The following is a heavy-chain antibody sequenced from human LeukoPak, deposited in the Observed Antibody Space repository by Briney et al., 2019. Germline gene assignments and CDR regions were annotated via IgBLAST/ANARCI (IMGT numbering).Heavy chain of an antibody. J-gene: IGHJ4*02. CDR3: ARESNGYNFDY. CDR1: GFTFSSYE. D-gene: IGHD5-24*01. V-gene: IGHV3-48*03. CDR2: ISGSRPSI. Sequence: GGSLRLSWAASGFTFSSYEMNWVRQAPGKGLEWTSYISGSRPSIYYADSVKGRFTISRDNAKNSLYLQMNSLRAEDTAVYYCARESNGYNFDYWGPGTLVTVSS.